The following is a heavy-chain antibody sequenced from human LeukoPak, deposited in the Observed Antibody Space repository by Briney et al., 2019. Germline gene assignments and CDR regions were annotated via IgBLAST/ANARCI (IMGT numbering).Heavy chain of an antibody. CDR2: INPNSGGT. D-gene: IGHD6-19*01. CDR3: ARAAVPGSTTRFDY. CDR1: GYTFTGYY. J-gene: IGHJ4*02. V-gene: IGHV1-2*02. Sequence: GASVKVSCKASGYTFTGYYMHWVRQAPGQGLKWMGWINPNSGGTNYAQKFQGRVTMTRDTSISTAYMELSRLRSDDTAVYYCARAAVPGSTTRFDYWGQGTLVTVSS.